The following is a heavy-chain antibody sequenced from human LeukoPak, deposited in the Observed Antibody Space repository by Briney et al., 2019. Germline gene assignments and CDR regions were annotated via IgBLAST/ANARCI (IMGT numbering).Heavy chain of an antibody. V-gene: IGHV1-2*02. Sequence: ASVKVSCKASGYTFTGYYMHWVRQAPGQGLEWMGWINPNSGGTNYAQKFQGRVTMTRDTSISTAYMELSRLRSDDTAVYYCARVLSYCGGDCYPIFDYWGQGTLVTVSS. CDR1: GYTFTGYY. J-gene: IGHJ4*02. CDR2: INPNSGGT. CDR3: ARVLSYCGGDCYPIFDY. D-gene: IGHD2-21*02.